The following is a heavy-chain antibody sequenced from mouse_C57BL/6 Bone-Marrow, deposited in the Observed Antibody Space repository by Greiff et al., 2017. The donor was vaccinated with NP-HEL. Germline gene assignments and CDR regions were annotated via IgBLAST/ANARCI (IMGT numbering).Heavy chain of an antibody. D-gene: IGHD1-1*02. Sequence: EVQLVESGGGLVKPGGSLKLSCAASGFTFSDYGMHWVRQAPEKGLEWVAYISSGSSTIYYPDNVKGRFTISRDNAKNNLYLQMSHLKSEDTAMYYCARGVVAYWGQGTLVTVSA. V-gene: IGHV5-17*03. CDR1: GFTFSDYG. CDR2: ISSGSSTI. J-gene: IGHJ3*01. CDR3: ARGVVAY.